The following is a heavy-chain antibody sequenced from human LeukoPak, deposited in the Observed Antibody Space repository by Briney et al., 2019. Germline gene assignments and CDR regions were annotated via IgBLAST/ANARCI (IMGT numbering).Heavy chain of an antibody. CDR3: ARGSGSYTPLDY. J-gene: IGHJ4*02. D-gene: IGHD3-10*01. CDR1: GFSLSSRAVC. V-gene: IGHV2-70*11. CDR2: IDWDDDQ. Sequence: SGPTLVDPTQTLTLNCTFSGFSLSSRAVCVSWIRQPPVKALEWLARIDWDDDQYYNTTLKTRLTVSKDTSKNQVVLTMTNMDPVDTATYYCARGSGSYTPLDYWGPGTLVTVSS.